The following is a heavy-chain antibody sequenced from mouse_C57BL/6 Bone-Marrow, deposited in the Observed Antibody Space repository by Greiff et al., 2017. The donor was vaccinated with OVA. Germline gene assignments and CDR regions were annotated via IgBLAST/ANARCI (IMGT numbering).Heavy chain of an antibody. Sequence: QVQLQQSGAELVRPGTSVKVSCKASGYAFTNYLIEWVKQRPGQGLEWIGVINPGSGGTNYNEKFKGKATLTADKSSSTAYMPLSSLTSEDSAVYFCAREYYGPSNQAWFAYWGQGTLVTVSA. CDR3: AREYYGPSNQAWFAY. J-gene: IGHJ3*01. CDR1: GYAFTNYL. CDR2: INPGSGGT. D-gene: IGHD1-1*01. V-gene: IGHV1-54*01.